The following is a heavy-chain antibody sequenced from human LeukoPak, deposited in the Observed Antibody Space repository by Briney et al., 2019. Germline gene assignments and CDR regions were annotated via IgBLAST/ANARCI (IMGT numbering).Heavy chain of an antibody. Sequence: PSETLSLTCGIYGGSFSDYYWSWIRQPPGKGLEWIGEINHSGSTNYNPSLKSRVTISIDTSKNQFSLKLSSVTAADTAVYYCALLVQADYGMDVWGQGTTVTVSS. D-gene: IGHD1-26*01. CDR3: ALLVQADYGMDV. CDR2: INHSGST. J-gene: IGHJ6*02. CDR1: GGSFSDYY. V-gene: IGHV4-34*01.